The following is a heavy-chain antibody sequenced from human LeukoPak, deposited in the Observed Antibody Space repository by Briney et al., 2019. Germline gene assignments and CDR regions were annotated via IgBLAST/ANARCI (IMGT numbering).Heavy chain of an antibody. CDR1: GGSISSSSYY. D-gene: IGHD3-22*01. J-gene: IGHJ4*02. CDR2: IYYSGST. V-gene: IGHV4-39*01. Sequence: ASETLSLTCTVSGGSISSSSYYWGWIRQPPGKGLEWIGSIYYSGSTYYNPSLKSRVTISVDTSKNQFSLKLSSVTAADTAVYYCARAGDSSGYEYYFDYWGQGTLVTVSS. CDR3: ARAGDSSGYEYYFDY.